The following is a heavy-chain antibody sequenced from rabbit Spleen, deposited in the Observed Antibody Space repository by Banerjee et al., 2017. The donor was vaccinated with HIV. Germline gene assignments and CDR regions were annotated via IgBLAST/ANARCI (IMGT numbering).Heavy chain of an antibody. CDR3: ARDGTGGSYFAL. V-gene: IGHV1S7*01. J-gene: IGHJ3*01. CDR2: IDPVFGIT. Sequence: QSLEESGGGLVQPGGSLTLSCKASGFTLSSYYMNWVRQAPGKGLEWIGYIDPVFGITYYANWVNGRFSISRENAQNTVFLQMTSLTAADTATYFCARDGTGGSYFALWGQGTLVTVS. CDR1: GFTLSSYY. D-gene: IGHD8-1*01.